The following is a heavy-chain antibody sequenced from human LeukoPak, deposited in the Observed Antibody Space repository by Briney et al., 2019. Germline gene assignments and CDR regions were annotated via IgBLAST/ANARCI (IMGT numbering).Heavy chain of an antibody. D-gene: IGHD3-3*01. J-gene: IGHJ4*02. CDR1: GGSIINSNW. CDR3: AGRFLEWLLDY. V-gene: IGHV4-4*02. CDR2: IDHSGST. Sequence: SGTLSLTCAVSGGSIINSNWWSWVRQPPGKGLEWIGEIDHSGSTSYNPSLKSRVTMSVDRSQNQFSLRLSTVTAADTAVYYCAGRFLEWLLDYWGQGTLVTVSS.